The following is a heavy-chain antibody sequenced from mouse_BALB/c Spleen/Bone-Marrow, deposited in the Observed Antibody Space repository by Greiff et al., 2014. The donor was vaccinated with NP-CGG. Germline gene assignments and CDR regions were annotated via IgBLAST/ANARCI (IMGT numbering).Heavy chain of an antibody. CDR1: GFTFTDYY. Sequence: EVKLMESGGGLVQPGGSLRLSCATSGFTFTDYYMSWVRQPPGKALEWLGFIRNKANGYTTEYSASVKGRFTISRDNSQSILYLQMNTLRAEDSATYYCERDEHYGIYWYFDVWGAGTTVTVSS. J-gene: IGHJ1*01. V-gene: IGHV7-3*02. D-gene: IGHD1-1*01. CDR2: IRNKANGYTT. CDR3: ERDEHYGIYWYFDV.